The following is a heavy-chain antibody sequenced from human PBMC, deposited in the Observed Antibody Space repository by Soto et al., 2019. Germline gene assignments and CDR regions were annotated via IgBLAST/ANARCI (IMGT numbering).Heavy chain of an antibody. J-gene: IGHJ6*01. CDR2: IYSSGSA. Sequence: SETLSLTCTFSVDSVSSGGYYWSWIRQPPGKGLEWIGYIYSSGSANYNPSLKSRVTISRDTSKNQISLKVASVTAADTAGYYCARGFSSVSMDAWGQGTTVTVSS. CDR1: VDSVSSGGYY. CDR3: ARGFSSVSMDA. D-gene: IGHD6-19*01. V-gene: IGHV4-61*08.